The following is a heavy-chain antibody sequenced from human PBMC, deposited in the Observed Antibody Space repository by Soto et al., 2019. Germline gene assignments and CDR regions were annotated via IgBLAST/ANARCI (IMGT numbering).Heavy chain of an antibody. CDR1: GFFFQNYA. V-gene: IGHV3-33*01. Sequence: GGSLRLSCAGSGFFFQNYAMHWVRLAPGKGLEWVAYIFYDGSNDNYAESVKGRFTVSRDNSEGMLYLQMNNLRVEDTGVYFCARAMTMTLARIFGMDVWGPGTTVTVSS. CDR3: ARAMTMTLARIFGMDV. D-gene: IGHD3-3*01. CDR2: IFYDGSND. J-gene: IGHJ6*02.